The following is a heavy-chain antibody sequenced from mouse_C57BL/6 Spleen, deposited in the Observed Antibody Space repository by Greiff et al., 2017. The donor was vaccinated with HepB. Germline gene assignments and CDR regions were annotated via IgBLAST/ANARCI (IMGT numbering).Heavy chain of an antibody. CDR3: ASGGNGNSYAMDY. D-gene: IGHD2-1*01. V-gene: IGHV1-54*01. Sequence: QVQLQQSGAELVRPGTSVKVSCKASGYAFTNYLIEWVKQRPGQGLEWIGVINPGSGGTNYNEKFKGKATLTADKSSSTAYMQLSSLTSEDSAVYFCASGGNGNSYAMDYWGQGTSVTVSS. CDR1: GYAFTNYL. CDR2: INPGSGGT. J-gene: IGHJ4*01.